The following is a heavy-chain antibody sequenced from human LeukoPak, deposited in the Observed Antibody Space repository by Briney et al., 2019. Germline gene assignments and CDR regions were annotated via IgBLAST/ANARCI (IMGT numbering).Heavy chain of an antibody. J-gene: IGHJ4*02. V-gene: IGHV4-61*02. CDR1: GGSISSGSYY. CDR3: ARGRNLGTYYDILTGYYYFDY. Sequence: PSETLSLTCTVSGGSISSGSYYWSWIRQPAGKGLEWIGRIYTSGSTNYNPSLKSRVTISVDTSKNQFSLKLSSVTAADTAVYYCARGRNLGTYYDILTGYYYFDYWGQGTPVTVSS. CDR2: IYTSGST. D-gene: IGHD3-9*01.